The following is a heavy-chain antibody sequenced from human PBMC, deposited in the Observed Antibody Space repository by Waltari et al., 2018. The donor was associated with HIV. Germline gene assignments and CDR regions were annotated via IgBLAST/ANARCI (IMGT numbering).Heavy chain of an antibody. CDR1: GFTFSSNS. CDR3: AREYGTNDAFDI. J-gene: IGHJ3*02. Sequence: EVQLVESGGGLVKPGGSLRLSCAASGFTFSSNSMNWVRQAPGKGLEWVSSISSSISYIYYADSVKGRFTISRDNAKNSLYLQMNSLRAEDTAVYYCAREYGTNDAFDIWGQGTMVTVSS. D-gene: IGHD1-1*01. V-gene: IGHV3-21*01. CDR2: ISSSISYI.